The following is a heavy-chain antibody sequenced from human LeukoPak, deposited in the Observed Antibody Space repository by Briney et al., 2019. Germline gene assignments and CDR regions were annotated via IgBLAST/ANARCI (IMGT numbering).Heavy chain of an antibody. Sequence: GGSLRLSCAASGFTFSAAWMSWVRQAPGKGLEWVGRIKSKTDGGTTDYAAPVKGRFTISRDDSKNTLYLQMNSLKTEDTAVYYCTTEGQQQQLTYDYWGQGTLVTVSS. V-gene: IGHV3-15*01. CDR3: TTEGQQQQLTYDY. J-gene: IGHJ4*02. CDR1: GFTFSAAW. D-gene: IGHD6-13*01. CDR2: IKSKTDGGTT.